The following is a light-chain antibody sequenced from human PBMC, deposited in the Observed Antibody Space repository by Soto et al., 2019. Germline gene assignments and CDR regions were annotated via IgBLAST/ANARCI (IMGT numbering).Light chain of an antibody. CDR2: ATS. CDR1: QDISNY. V-gene: IGKV1-39*01. CDR3: QQTYHAPRA. J-gene: IGKJ1*01. Sequence: DIQMTQSPSTLSGSVGDRVTITCQASQDISNYLNWYQQKPGQAPKLLISATSSLQGGVPSRFSGSRSGTNFTLTISSLQPEDFATYYCQQTYHAPRAFGQGTKVDIK.